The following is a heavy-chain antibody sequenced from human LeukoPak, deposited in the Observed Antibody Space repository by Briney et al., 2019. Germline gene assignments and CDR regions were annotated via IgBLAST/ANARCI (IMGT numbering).Heavy chain of an antibody. CDR1: GFTFGEFA. V-gene: IGHV3-74*01. CDR3: VSFYETY. Sequence: GGSLRLSCTTSGFTFGEFAVSWFRQAPGKGLVWVSHINSDGSWTSYADSVKGRFTISKDNAKNTVYLQMNSLRAEDTAVYYCVSFYETYWGRGTLVTVSS. D-gene: IGHD2/OR15-2a*01. J-gene: IGHJ4*02. CDR2: INSDGSWT.